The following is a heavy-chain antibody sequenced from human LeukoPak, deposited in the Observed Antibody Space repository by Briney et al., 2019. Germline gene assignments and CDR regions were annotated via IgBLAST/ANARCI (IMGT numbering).Heavy chain of an antibody. J-gene: IGHJ4*02. V-gene: IGHV1-69*01. CDR3: ARGVGATVNLFDY. CDR2: IIPIFGTA. D-gene: IGHD4-17*01. CDR1: GGTFSSYA. Sequence: PAASVKVFCKASGGTFSSYAISWVRQAPGQGLEWMGGIIPIFGTANYAQKFQGRVTITADESTSTAYMELSSLRSEDTAVYYCARGVGATVNLFDYWGQGTLVTVSS.